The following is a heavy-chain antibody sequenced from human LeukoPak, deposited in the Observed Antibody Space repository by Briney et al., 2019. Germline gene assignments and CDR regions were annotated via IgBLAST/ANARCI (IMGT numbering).Heavy chain of an antibody. D-gene: IGHD4-17*01. J-gene: IGHJ1*01. CDR2: IYTSGST. CDR1: GGSISSYY. Sequence: PSETLSLTCTVSGGSISSYYRSWIRQPAGKGLEWIGCIYTSGSTNYNPSPKSRVTMSVDTSKNQFSLKLSSVTAADTAGYYCARDPPAYGDYGKYSQHWGQGTLVTVSS. V-gene: IGHV4-4*07. CDR3: ARDPPAYGDYGKYSQH.